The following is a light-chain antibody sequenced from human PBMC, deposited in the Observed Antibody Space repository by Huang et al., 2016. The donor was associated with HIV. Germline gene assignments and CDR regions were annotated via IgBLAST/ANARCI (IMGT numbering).Light chain of an antibody. CDR1: QSISTN. CDR3: QQYNNWPKT. Sequence: EIVMTQSPATPSVSPGERATLSCRASQSISTNLAWYQQKPGQAPMLLIYGASTRATGIPARFIGGGSGTEFTLTISSLQSEDFAVYYCQQYNNWPKTFGQGTRLEI. J-gene: IGKJ5*01. V-gene: IGKV3-15*01. CDR2: GAS.